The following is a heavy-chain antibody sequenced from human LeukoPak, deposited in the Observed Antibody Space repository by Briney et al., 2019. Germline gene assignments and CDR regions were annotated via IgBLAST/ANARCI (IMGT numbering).Heavy chain of an antibody. CDR2: IKQDGSEK. CDR3: ARDSGSYLQPTDY. V-gene: IGHV3-7*05. Sequence: PGGSLRLSCAASGFTFSSYWMSWVRQAPGKGLEWVANIKQDGSEKYYVDSVKGRFTISRDNAKNSLYLQMNSLRAEDTAVYHCARDSGSYLQPTDYWGQGTLVTVSS. J-gene: IGHJ4*02. CDR1: GFTFSSYW. D-gene: IGHD1-26*01.